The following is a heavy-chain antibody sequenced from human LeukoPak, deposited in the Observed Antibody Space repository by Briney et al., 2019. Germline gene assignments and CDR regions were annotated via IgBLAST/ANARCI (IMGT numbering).Heavy chain of an antibody. CDR2: INPSNGNT. V-gene: IGHV1-18*01. J-gene: IGHJ4*02. Sequence: ASVKVSCKTSGYTFASYGISWVRQAPGQGLHWMGWINPSNGNTNYAQKLQGRVTMTSDTSTSTAYMELRSLRSDDTAVFYCARDRSDSYDYVLLDNWGQGTLVTVSS. D-gene: IGHD3-16*01. CDR1: GYTFASYG. CDR3: ARDRSDSYDYVLLDN.